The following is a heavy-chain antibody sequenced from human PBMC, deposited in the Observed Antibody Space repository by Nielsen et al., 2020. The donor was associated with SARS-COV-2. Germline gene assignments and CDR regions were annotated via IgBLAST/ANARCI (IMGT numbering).Heavy chain of an antibody. J-gene: IGHJ4*02. V-gene: IGHV3-53*01. CDR1: GFTVSNNY. CDR3: AREVGAPGYFDY. CDR2: IYSGGST. D-gene: IGHD1-26*01. Sequence: GGSLRLSCAASGFTVSNNYMSWVRQAPGKGLEWVSVIYSGGSTNYADSVKGRFTISRDNSKNTLYPQMNSLRVEDTAVYYCAREVGAPGYFDYWGQGTLVTVSS.